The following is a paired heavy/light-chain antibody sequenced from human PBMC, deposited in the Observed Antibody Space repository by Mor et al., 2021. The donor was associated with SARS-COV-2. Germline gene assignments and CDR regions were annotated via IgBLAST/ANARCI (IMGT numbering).Heavy chain of an antibody. J-gene: IGHJ4*02. CDR3: ARASYDYDYDY. D-gene: IGHD3-16*01. Sequence: EVQLVESGGGLVQPGGSLRLSCEASGFTFSTYDIHWVRQAPGRGLEFVSGISGNGGSTYYANSVKGRFTISRDNSKNTLYLQMGSLRAEDMAVYYCARASYDYDYDYWGQGTLVTVSS. V-gene: IGHV3-64*01. CDR1: GFTFSTYD. CDR2: ISGNGGST.
Light chain of an antibody. Sequence: QSALTQPASVSGSPGQSITISCTGSSSDVGGYNFVSWYQQHPGKAPKLMIHDVSNRPSGVSYRFSGSKSGDTASLTISGLQAEDEADYYCSSYSSSSTRVFGGGTKLTVL. CDR2: DVS. CDR3: SSYSSSSTRV. V-gene: IGLV2-14*03. J-gene: IGLJ2*01. CDR1: SSDVGGYNF.